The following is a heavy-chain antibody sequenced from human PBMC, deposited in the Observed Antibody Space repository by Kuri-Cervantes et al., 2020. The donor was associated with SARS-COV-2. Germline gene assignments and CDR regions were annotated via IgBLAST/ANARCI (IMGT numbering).Heavy chain of an antibody. CDR3: ARNDIVLMVYAIFWEDY. Sequence: SVQVSCKASGGTFSSYAISWVRQAPGQGREWMGGIIPIFGTANYAQKFQGRVTITADESTSTAYMEQSSLRSDDTAVYCCARNDIVLMVYAIFWEDYWGQGTLVAVSS. CDR1: GGTFSSYA. CDR2: IIPIFGTA. J-gene: IGHJ4*02. V-gene: IGHV1-69*13. D-gene: IGHD2-8*01.